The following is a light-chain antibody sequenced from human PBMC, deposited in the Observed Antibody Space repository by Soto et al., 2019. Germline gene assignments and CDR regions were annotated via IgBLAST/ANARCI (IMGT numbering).Light chain of an antibody. J-gene: IGKJ1*01. CDR2: GAS. V-gene: IGKV1-27*01. CDR3: QTYDKAPWT. CDR1: RGIYTH. Sequence: DIQMSQSPSSLSASVGDRVTIPCRASRGIYTHLAWYQQKPGNAPKLLIYGASTLQSGVPSRLSASGSGTDFFLTISGLQSEDVGTHFCQTYDKAPWTFGPGTKVDIK.